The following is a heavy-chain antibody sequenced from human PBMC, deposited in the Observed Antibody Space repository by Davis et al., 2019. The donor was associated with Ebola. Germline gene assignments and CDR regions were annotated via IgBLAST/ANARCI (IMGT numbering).Heavy chain of an antibody. D-gene: IGHD2-2*01. Sequence: AASVKVSCKASGYTFTSYGISWVRQAPGQGLEWMGWISAYNGNTNYAQKLQGRVTMTTDTSTSTAYMELRSLRSDDTAVYYCARGRGYCSSTSCFIMDVWGQGTTVTVSS. V-gene: IGHV1-18*01. CDR2: ISAYNGNT. J-gene: IGHJ6*02. CDR1: GYTFTSYG. CDR3: ARGRGYCSSTSCFIMDV.